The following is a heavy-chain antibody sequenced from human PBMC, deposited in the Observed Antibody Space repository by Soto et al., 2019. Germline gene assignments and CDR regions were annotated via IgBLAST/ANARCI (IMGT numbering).Heavy chain of an antibody. D-gene: IGHD2-2*03. CDR1: GGSIRNNY. CDR3: ARVKGGYCSSTRYYGDDLSYYMDV. Sequence: QVQLQESGPALVKPSGTLSLTCIVSGGSIRNNYWSWIRQSPGKGLEWFGYTFYSGRTNYDPALKRRVRTSGVTTNPLFSLNLSPTPAADPAVYYSARVKGGYCSSTRYYGDDLSYYMDVWGKGTTVSGPS. V-gene: IGHV4-59*01. CDR2: TFYSGRT. J-gene: IGHJ6*03.